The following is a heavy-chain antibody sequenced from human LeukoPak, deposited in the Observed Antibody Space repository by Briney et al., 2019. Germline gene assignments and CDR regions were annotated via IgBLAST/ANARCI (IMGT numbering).Heavy chain of an antibody. J-gene: IGHJ5*02. CDR1: GYSISSGYY. Sequence: SETLSLTCSVSGYSISSGYYWGWIRQPPGKGLEWIGNIYHDGNTYYNPSLKSRVTISVDTSKNQFSLRLSSVTAADTAVYYCARERITMIVVVITEDWFDPWGQGTLVTVSS. CDR3: ARERITMIVVVITEDWFDP. V-gene: IGHV4-38-2*02. CDR2: IYHDGNT. D-gene: IGHD3-22*01.